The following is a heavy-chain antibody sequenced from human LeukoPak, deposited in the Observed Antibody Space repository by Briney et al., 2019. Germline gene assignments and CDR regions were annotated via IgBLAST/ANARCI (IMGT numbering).Heavy chain of an antibody. CDR3: AKGLERESRLDS. CDR1: GFTVSSNY. J-gene: IGHJ4*02. CDR2: IYSGGST. Sequence: GGSLRLSCAASGFTVSSNYMSWVRQAPGKGLEWVSIIYSGGSTFYADSVKGRFTISRDNSKNTLYLQMNSLRAEDTALYYCAKGLERESRLDSWGQGTLVTVSS. V-gene: IGHV3-53*01. D-gene: IGHD1-1*01.